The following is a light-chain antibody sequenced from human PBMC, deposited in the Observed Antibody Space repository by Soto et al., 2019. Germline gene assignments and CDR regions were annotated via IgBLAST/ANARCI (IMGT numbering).Light chain of an antibody. J-gene: IGLJ3*02. CDR1: SSNFGAGYD. CDR2: GSS. CDR3: QSYDNSLSGWV. V-gene: IGLV1-40*01. Sequence: QTVVAQPPSVSGAPGQRVTISCTGSSSNFGAGYDVHWYQHLPETAPKLLIYGSSNRPSGVPDRFSGSKSGTSASLTITGLQAEDEADYYCQSYDNSLSGWVFGGGTKLTVL.